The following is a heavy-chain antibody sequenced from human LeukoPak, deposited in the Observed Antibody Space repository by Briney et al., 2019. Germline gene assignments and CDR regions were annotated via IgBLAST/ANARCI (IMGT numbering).Heavy chain of an antibody. D-gene: IGHD3-16*02. J-gene: IGHJ4*02. CDR1: GGSFSGYY. V-gene: IGHV4-34*01. Sequence: SETLSLTCAVYGGSFSGYYWSWIRQPPGKRLEWIGEINHSGSTNYNPSLKSRVTISVDTSKNQFSLKLSSVTAADTAVYYCARGPKPRPPTYYDYVWGSYRYTFDYWGQGTLVTVSS. CDR2: INHSGST. CDR3: ARGPKPRPPTYYDYVWGSYRYTFDY.